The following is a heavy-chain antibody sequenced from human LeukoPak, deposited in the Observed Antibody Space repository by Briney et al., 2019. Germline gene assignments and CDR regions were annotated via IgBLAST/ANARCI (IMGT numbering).Heavy chain of an antibody. V-gene: IGHV4-34*01. CDR1: GGSFSGHY. Sequence: SETLSLTCAVYGGSFSGHYWSWIRQPPGKGLEWIGEINHSGSTNYNPSLKSRVTISVDTSKNQFSLKLSSVTAADTAVYYCARVSGYDWESFYDYWGQGTLVTVSS. D-gene: IGHD5-12*01. J-gene: IGHJ4*02. CDR2: INHSGST. CDR3: ARVSGYDWESFYDY.